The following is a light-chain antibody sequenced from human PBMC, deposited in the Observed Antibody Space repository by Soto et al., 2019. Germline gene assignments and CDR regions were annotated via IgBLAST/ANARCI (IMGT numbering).Light chain of an antibody. CDR3: QQYNDWPRIT. CDR2: GAS. Sequence: EIVMTQSPATLSVSPGERATLSCRASQTVSSNLAWYQQKPGQAPRLLIYGASTRATGIPARFSGSGSGKDFTLTISSLQSEDFALYYCQQYNDWPRITCGQGTRLEIK. J-gene: IGKJ5*01. V-gene: IGKV3-15*01. CDR1: QTVSSN.